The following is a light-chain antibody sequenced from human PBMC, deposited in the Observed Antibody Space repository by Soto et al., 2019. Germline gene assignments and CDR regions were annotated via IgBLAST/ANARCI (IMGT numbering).Light chain of an antibody. CDR1: SSDIGDYNY. CDR2: EVE. Sequence: QSALTQPASVSASPGQSITISCTGTSSDIGDYNYVSWYQQRPGEAPKLILYEVENRPSGISDRFSGSKSGNTASPTISGLRTEDEADYYCSSYTSTVTLVVFGGGTKLTVL. V-gene: IGLV2-14*03. J-gene: IGLJ2*01. CDR3: SSYTSTVTLVV.